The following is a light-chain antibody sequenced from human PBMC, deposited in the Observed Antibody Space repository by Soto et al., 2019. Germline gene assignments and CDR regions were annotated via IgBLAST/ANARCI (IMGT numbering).Light chain of an antibody. J-gene: IGKJ4*01. CDR2: GAS. Sequence: AIRMTQSPSSLSASAGDRVAIACRASQDVGRYLAWYQQKPGQAPKLLIYGASTLQSGVPSRFSGGGSGTDFTLTISCLQSEDFATYYCQQFNGFPLTFGGGTKVQIK. V-gene: IGKV1-8*01. CDR3: QQFNGFPLT. CDR1: QDVGRY.